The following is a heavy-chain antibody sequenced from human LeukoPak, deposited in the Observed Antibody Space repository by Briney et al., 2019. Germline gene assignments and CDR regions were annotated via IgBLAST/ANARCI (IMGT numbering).Heavy chain of an antibody. CDR1: GYTFTGYY. D-gene: IGHD5-18*01. J-gene: IGHJ4*02. CDR3: AREGLYSYGYYFDY. CDR2: INPNSGGT. V-gene: IGHV1-2*02. Sequence: ASVKVSCKASGYTFTGYYMHWVRQAPGQGLEWMGWINPNSGGTNYAQKFQGRVTMTRDTSISTAYMELSRLRPDDTAVYYCAREGLYSYGYYFDYWGQGTLVTVSS.